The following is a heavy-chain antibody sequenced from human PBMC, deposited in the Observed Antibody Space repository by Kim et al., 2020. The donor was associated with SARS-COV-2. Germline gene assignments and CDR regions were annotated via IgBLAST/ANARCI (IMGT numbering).Heavy chain of an antibody. CDR2: ISGSGETT. CDR1: GFTFTNYG. J-gene: IGHJ2*01. V-gene: IGHV3-23*01. D-gene: IGHD6-19*01. CDR3: AKPRSGWRYFDL. Sequence: GGSLRLSCAASGFTFTNYGMSWVRQAAGKGQELVAAISGSGETTYYADSVKGRCTVSRDNSKNTLYLQMSSLRAEDTAVYYCAKPRSGWRYFDLWGRGTLVTVSS.